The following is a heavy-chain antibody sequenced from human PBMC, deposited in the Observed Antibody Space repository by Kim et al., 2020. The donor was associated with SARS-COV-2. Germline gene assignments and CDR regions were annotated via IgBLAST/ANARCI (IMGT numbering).Heavy chain of an antibody. D-gene: IGHD2-2*01. CDR1: GGTFSSYA. V-gene: IGHV1-69*13. CDR2: IIPIFGTA. Sequence: SVKVSCKASGGTFSSYAISWVRQAPGQGLEWMGGIIPIFGTANYAQKFQGRVTITADESTSTAYMELSSLRSEDTAVYYCARGGVIVVVPAATAFDYWGQGTLVTVSS. J-gene: IGHJ4*02. CDR3: ARGGVIVVVPAATAFDY.